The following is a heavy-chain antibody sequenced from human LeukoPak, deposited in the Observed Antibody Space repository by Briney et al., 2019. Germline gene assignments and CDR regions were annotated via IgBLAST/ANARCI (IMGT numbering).Heavy chain of an antibody. CDR3: LRHYYDSGTAKGYFQH. CDR2: ISYTGST. CDR1: GGSLSSYY. V-gene: IGHV4-59*01. J-gene: IGHJ1*01. D-gene: IGHD3-10*01. Sequence: SATLSLTCAVSGGSLSSYYRSWIPQPPRAGPERIGYISYTGSTNYNPSLTSRVTISLDSSTNQFSLNLNSLTTADTAVYYCLRHYYDSGTAKGYFQHWGQGTLVTVSS.